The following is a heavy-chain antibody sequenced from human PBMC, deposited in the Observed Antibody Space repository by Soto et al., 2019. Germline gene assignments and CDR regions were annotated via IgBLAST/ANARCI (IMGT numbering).Heavy chain of an antibody. D-gene: IGHD2-15*01. CDR1: GGTFSSYA. V-gene: IGHV3-23*01. CDR2: ISGSGGST. Sequence: EVHRLESGGGLVQPGGSLRLSCAASGGTFSSYAMSWVRQAPGKGLEWVSAISGSGGSTYYADSVKGRFTISRDNSKNTLYLQMNSLRAEDTAVYYCAKSVVVAAHFDSWGQGTLVTVSS. J-gene: IGHJ4*02. CDR3: AKSVVVAAHFDS.